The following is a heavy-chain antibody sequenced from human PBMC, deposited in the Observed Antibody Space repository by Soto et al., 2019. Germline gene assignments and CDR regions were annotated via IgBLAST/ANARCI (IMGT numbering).Heavy chain of an antibody. J-gene: IGHJ3*02. V-gene: IGHV3-74*01. CDR1: GFTFSSYW. CDR2: INSDGSST. D-gene: IGHD5-12*01. Sequence: GGSLRLSCAASGFTFSSYWMHWVRQAPGKGLGWVSRINSDGSSTSYADSVKGRFTISRDNAKNTLYLQMNSLRAEDTAVYYCASPYGYNDAFDIWGQGTMVTVSS. CDR3: ASPYGYNDAFDI.